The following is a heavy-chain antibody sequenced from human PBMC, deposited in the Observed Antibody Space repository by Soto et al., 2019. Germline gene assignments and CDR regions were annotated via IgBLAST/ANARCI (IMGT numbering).Heavy chain of an antibody. CDR1: VFTFNIYG. Sequence: GPLRLSGAASVFTFNIYGMHWVRQAPDKGLEWVALISYDGSNQYYADSVKGRFTISRDNSKNTLFLQMNSLRADDTAVYYCAKDQASGQGSFDSWGQGTLVTVSS. CDR2: ISYDGSNQ. J-gene: IGHJ4*02. V-gene: IGHV3-30*18. CDR3: AKDQASGQGSFDS.